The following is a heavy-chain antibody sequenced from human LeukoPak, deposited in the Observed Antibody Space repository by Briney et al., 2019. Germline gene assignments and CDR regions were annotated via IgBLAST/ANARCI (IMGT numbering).Heavy chain of an antibody. D-gene: IGHD3-22*01. CDR2: INPDGSST. J-gene: IGHJ5*02. CDR1: KFTFSSYW. CDR3: ARVLSGSWDWFDP. V-gene: IGHV3-74*01. Sequence: GGSLRLSCAASKFTFSSYWMHWVRQAPGKGLVWVSRINPDGSSTNYADCVKGRFTISSDNAKNTLYLQMNSLRAEDTAVYYCARVLSGSWDWFDPWGQGTLVTVSS.